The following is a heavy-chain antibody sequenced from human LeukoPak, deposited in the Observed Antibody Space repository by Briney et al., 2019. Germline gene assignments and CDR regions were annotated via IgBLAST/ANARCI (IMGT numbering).Heavy chain of an antibody. CDR1: GFNFGDYP. Sequence: GGSLRLSCTVSGFNFGDYPLTRVRQAPGKGLEWVGFIRRKTYGATAEYARSVKGSFISSRDDSKRIGYLQMHSLQIQDTAVYFCSTFFFYYDSSGYYSASWGQGTLVTVSS. J-gene: IGHJ5*02. V-gene: IGHV3-49*04. CDR3: STFFFYYDSSGYYSAS. D-gene: IGHD3-22*01. CDR2: IRRKTYGATA.